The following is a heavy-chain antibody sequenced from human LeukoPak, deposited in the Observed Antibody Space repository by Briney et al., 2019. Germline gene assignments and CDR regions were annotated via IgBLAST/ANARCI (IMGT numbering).Heavy chain of an antibody. J-gene: IGHJ4*02. CDR3: ARADTSGWYSIFDY. Sequence: ASVKVSCKASGYTFTGYFMHWVRQAPGQGLEWMGWINPNSGGTNYAQKFQGRVTMTRDTSISTAYMELSRLRSDDTAVYYCARADTSGWYSIFDYWGQGTLVTVSS. CDR1: GYTFTGYF. V-gene: IGHV1-2*02. CDR2: INPNSGGT. D-gene: IGHD6-19*01.